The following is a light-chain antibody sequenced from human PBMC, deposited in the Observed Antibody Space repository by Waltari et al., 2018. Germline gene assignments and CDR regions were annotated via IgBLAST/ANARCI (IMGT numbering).Light chain of an antibody. CDR3: QQSFSPPYT. V-gene: IGKV1-39*01. Sequence: DIQMTQSPSSLSASVGDRVTISCRASQTINFHLNWYHHKAGEAPNLLIYSSSALRGGAPSRFSGSRSGTDFTLTISGLQPDDFATYYCQQSFSPPYTFAQGTRLDIK. J-gene: IGKJ2*01. CDR2: SSS. CDR1: QTINFH.